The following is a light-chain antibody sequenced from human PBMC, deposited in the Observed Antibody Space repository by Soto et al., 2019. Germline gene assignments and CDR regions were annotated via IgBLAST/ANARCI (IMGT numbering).Light chain of an antibody. V-gene: IGKV1-5*01. CDR1: QSIRNW. CDR3: QQSYSLPIT. J-gene: IGKJ5*01. CDR2: DAS. Sequence: DIQMTQSPSTLSASVGDRVTITCRASQSIRNWLAWYQQKPGKVPKLLIYDASSLASGVPSRFSGSGSGTDFTLTISSLQPEDFATYYCQQSYSLPITFGQGTRLEIK.